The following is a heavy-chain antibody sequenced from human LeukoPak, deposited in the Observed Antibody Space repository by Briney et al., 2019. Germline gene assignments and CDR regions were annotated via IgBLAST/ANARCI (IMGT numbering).Heavy chain of an antibody. J-gene: IGHJ4*02. CDR1: GYSTSSGYY. CDR2: IYHSGST. D-gene: IGHD6-13*01. CDR3: ARARAVEQQLVFYFDY. Sequence: PSETLSLTCTVSGYSTSSGYYWGWIRQPPGKGLEWIGSIYHSGSTYYNPSLKSRVTISVDTSENQFSLKLSSVTAADTAVYYCARARAVEQQLVFYFDYWGQGTLVTVSS. V-gene: IGHV4-38-2*02.